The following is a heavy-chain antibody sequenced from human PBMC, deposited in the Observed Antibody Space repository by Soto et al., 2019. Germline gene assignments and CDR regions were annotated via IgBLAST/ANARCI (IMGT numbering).Heavy chain of an antibody. J-gene: IGHJ6*02. V-gene: IGHV1-69*06. CDR3: ARGFDFWSGYTRHGMDV. Sequence: QVQLVQSGAEVKKPGSSVKVSCKASGGTFSSYAISWVRQAPGQGLEWMGGIIPIFGTANYGQKFQGRVTITADKSTSTAYMELSSLRSEDTAVYYCARGFDFWSGYTRHGMDVWGQGTTVTVSS. CDR1: GGTFSSYA. D-gene: IGHD3-3*01. CDR2: IIPIFGTA.